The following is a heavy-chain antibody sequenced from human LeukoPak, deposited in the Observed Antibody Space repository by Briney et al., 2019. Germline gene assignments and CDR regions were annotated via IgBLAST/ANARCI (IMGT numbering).Heavy chain of an antibody. V-gene: IGHV4-30-4*07. Sequence: SQTLSLTCAVSDDSISSGGYSWSWIRQPPGKGLEWIGYIYDSGSTYYNPSLKSRLTISIDMSKNQFSLKLSSVTAADTALYYCARDRGIMLTFGGVVAKGAHYWGQGTLVTVSS. CDR1: DDSISSGGYS. J-gene: IGHJ4*02. CDR3: ARDRGIMLTFGGVVAKGAHY. CDR2: IYDSGST. D-gene: IGHD3-16*02.